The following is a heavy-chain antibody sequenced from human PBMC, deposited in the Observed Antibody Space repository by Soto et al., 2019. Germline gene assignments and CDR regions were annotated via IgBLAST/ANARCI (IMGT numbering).Heavy chain of an antibody. CDR2: ISGSGGNT. V-gene: IGHV3-23*01. CDR1: GFTFDSYA. D-gene: IGHD6-13*01. J-gene: IGHJ4*02. Sequence: GSLRLSCAASGFTFDSYAMSWVRQAPGKGLEWVSGISGSGGNTYNADSVKGRFTISRDNSKNTLYLDMISLRAEDTAVYYCAKGRSIAAAGTFDYWGQGTLVTVSS. CDR3: AKGRSIAAAGTFDY.